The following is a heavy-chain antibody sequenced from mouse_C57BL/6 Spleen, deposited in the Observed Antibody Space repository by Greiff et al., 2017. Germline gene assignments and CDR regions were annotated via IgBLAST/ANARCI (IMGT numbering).Heavy chain of an antibody. CDR3: ARWEDYSYAMDY. CDR2: INPNNGGT. D-gene: IGHD1-1*01. V-gene: IGHV1-26*01. CDR1: GYTFTDYY. Sequence: EVKLQQSGPELVKPGASVKISCKASGYTFTDYYMNWVKQSHGKSLEWIGDINPNNGGTSYNQKFKGKATLTVDKSSSTAYMELRSLTSEDSAVYYCARWEDYSYAMDYWGQGTSVTVSS. J-gene: IGHJ4*01.